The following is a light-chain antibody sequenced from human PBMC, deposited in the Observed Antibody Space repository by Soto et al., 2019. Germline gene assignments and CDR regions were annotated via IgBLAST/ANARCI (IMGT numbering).Light chain of an antibody. CDR1: QSVNSA. Sequence: EIVMTQSPATLSVSPGERATLSCRASQSVNSALAWYQQKPGQAPRLLIYGASARATGIPARFSGSGSGTEFTLTISSLESEDSTVYYCQQYSSWPPWTFGQGTKVDIK. CDR3: QQYSSWPPWT. J-gene: IGKJ1*01. V-gene: IGKV3-15*01. CDR2: GAS.